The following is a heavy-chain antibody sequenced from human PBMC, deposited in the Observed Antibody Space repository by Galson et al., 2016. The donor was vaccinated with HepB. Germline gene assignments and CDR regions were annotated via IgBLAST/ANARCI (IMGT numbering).Heavy chain of an antibody. D-gene: IGHD3-16*01. CDR3: ARGRGITDRYYYFYYGMDV. CDR1: GFTFSSHA. CDR2: LSSDGSNK. Sequence: SLRLSCAASGFTFSSHAMYWVRQAPGKGLEWVATLSSDGSNKYYADSVRGQFRISRDNSNNTLSLQMNSLRPEDTAVYYCARGRGITDRYYYFYYGMDVWGQGTAVTVSS. J-gene: IGHJ6*02. V-gene: IGHV3-30-3*01.